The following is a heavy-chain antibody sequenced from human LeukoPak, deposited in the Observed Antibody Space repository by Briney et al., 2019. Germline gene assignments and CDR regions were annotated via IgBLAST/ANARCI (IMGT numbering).Heavy chain of an antibody. CDR2: ISWNSGSI. CDR3: AKDNDDILTGPFDY. J-gene: IGHJ4*02. D-gene: IGHD3-9*01. Sequence: AGGSLRLSCAASGFTFDDYAMHWVRQAPGKGLEWVSGISWNSGSIGYADSVKGRFTISRDNAKNSLYLQMNSLRAEDTALYYCAKDNDDILTGPFDYWGQGTLVTVSS. V-gene: IGHV3-9*01. CDR1: GFTFDDYA.